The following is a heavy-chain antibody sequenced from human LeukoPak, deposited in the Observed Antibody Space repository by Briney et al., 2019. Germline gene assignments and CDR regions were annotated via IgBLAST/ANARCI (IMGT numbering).Heavy chain of an antibody. CDR2: ISDSGGST. V-gene: IGHV3-23*01. Sequence: HSGGSLRLSCAAPGFTFSRDAMSWVRQAPGKGLEWVSSISDSGGSTYYADSVKGRFTISRDNSRNTLYLQMDSLRADDTAVYYCAKLPDCANDACTEGDYWGQGTLVTVSS. D-gene: IGHD2-8*01. J-gene: IGHJ4*02. CDR1: GFTFSRDA. CDR3: AKLPDCANDACTEGDY.